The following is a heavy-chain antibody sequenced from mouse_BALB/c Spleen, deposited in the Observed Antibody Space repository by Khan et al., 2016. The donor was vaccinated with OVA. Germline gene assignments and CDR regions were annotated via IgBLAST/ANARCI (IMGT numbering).Heavy chain of an antibody. CDR3: ARYDYDYDEAFAY. Sequence: VQLKESGPSLVKPSQSLSLTCSVTGDSITSGYWYWIRKFSGNKLEYMGYISYSGSTYYNPSLKSRISITRDTSKNQYYLQLNSVTTEDTATYYGARYDYDYDEAFAYWGQGTLVTVSA. J-gene: IGHJ3*01. CDR2: ISYSGST. V-gene: IGHV3-8*02. D-gene: IGHD2-4*01. CDR1: GDSITSGY.